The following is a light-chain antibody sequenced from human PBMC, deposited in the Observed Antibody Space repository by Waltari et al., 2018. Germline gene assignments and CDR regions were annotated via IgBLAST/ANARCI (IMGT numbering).Light chain of an antibody. CDR1: SGHTRYA. J-gene: IGLJ3*02. Sequence: QLVLTQSPSASASLGASVKLTCTASSGHTRYAIQWHQQQPEKGPRYLMKVNSDGSHIKGDGIPDRFSGSSSGAERYLTISSLQSEDEADYYCQAWGTGIGVFGGGTKLSVL. CDR3: QAWGTGIGV. CDR2: VNSDGSH. V-gene: IGLV4-69*01.